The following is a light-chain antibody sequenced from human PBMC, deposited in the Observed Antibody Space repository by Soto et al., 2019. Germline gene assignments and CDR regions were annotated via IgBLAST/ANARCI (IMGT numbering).Light chain of an antibody. CDR3: SSYTSSNTYV. Sequence: QSVLTQPASVSGSPGQSITIFCTGASSDVGAHNFVSWYQQHPGNATKLLIYDVSNRPSGVSDHFSGSKSGNTASLTITGLQAEDEADYYCSSYTSSNTYVFGTGTKVTVL. J-gene: IGLJ1*01. CDR1: SSDVGAHNF. CDR2: DVS. V-gene: IGLV2-14*03.